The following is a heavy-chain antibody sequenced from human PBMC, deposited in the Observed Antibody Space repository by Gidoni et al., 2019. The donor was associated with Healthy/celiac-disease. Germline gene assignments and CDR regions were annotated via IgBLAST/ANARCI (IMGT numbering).Heavy chain of an antibody. Sequence: EVQLLESGGGLVQPGGSLRLSCAASGFTFSSYAMSWVRQAPGKGLEWVSAISGSGGSTYYADSVKGRFTISRDNSKNTLYLQMNSLRAEDTAVYYCAKVWGLEVGATDDAFDIWGQGTMVTVSS. CDR1: GFTFSSYA. CDR2: ISGSGGST. CDR3: AKVWGLEVGATDDAFDI. D-gene: IGHD1-26*01. V-gene: IGHV3-23*01. J-gene: IGHJ3*02.